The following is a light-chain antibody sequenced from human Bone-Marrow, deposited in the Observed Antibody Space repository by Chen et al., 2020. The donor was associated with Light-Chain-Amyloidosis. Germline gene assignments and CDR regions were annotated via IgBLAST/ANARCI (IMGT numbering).Light chain of an antibody. CDR1: RSDVGGDNQ. CDR3: SSYTITNTLV. V-gene: IGLV2-14*01. CDR2: EVT. J-gene: IGLJ1*01. Sequence: QSALTQTASVSGSPGQSIPTACTGTRSDVGGDNQFSWYQQHPNKAPKLMIYEVTNGPSWVPDRFAGSKSDNTASLTSSGLQTEDEADYFCSSYTITNTLVCGSGTRVTVL.